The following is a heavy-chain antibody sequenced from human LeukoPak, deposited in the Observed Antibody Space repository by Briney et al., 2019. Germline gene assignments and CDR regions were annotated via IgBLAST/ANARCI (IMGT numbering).Heavy chain of an antibody. J-gene: IGHJ4*02. Sequence: GRSLRLSCAASGFTFSSYGMHWVRQAPGKGLEWVAVISYDGSNKYYADSVKGRFTISRDNSKNTLYLQMNSLRAEDTAVYYCAKGGYYDSSGYYGLDYWGQGTLVTVSS. CDR1: GFTFSSYG. D-gene: IGHD3-22*01. CDR2: ISYDGSNK. V-gene: IGHV3-30*18. CDR3: AKGGYYDSSGYYGLDY.